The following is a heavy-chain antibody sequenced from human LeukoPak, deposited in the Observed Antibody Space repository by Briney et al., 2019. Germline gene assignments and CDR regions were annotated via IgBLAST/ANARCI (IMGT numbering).Heavy chain of an antibody. D-gene: IGHD1-26*01. CDR2: INPSGGST. V-gene: IGHV1-46*01. CDR1: GYTFTSYY. CDR3: AREWELLLFFDY. Sequence: GASVKVSCKASGYTFTSYYMHWVRQAPGQGLEWMGIINPSGGSTSYAQKFQGRVTMTRDMSTSTVYMGLSSLRSEDTAVYYCAREWELLLFFDYWGQGTLVTVSS. J-gene: IGHJ4*02.